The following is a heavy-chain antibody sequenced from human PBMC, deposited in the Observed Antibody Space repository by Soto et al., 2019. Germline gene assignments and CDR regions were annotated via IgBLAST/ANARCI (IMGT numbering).Heavy chain of an antibody. CDR3: TRGRHGFGP. CDR2: ISEREGT. Sequence: QMHLQESGPGLVKPSETLSLTCTVSGISITSSYWTWIRQSPGKGLEWIGQISEREGTNYNPPFETPVTISTDTSKIQSSLTLTSVDGADTAVYFCTRGRHGFGPWGQGTLVTVPS. V-gene: IGHV4-59*01. CDR1: GISITSSY. J-gene: IGHJ5*02.